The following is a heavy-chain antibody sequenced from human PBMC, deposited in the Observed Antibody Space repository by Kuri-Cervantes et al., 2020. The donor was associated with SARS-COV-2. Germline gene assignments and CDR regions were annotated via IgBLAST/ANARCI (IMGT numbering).Heavy chain of an antibody. D-gene: IGHD1-26*01. J-gene: IGHJ4*02. CDR2: ISYNGRNR. CDR3: AKDQDSGSYFDY. Sequence: GESLKISCAASGFTFSNFGMHWVRQTPGKGLEWVAIISYNGRNRYFADSVKGRLTVSRDNSKNTLYLQMNSLRAEDTAVYYCAKDQDSGSYFDYWGQGTLVTVSS. CDR1: GFTFSNFG. V-gene: IGHV3-30*18.